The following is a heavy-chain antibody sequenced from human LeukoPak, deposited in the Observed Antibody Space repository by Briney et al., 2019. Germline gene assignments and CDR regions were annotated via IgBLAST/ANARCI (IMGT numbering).Heavy chain of an antibody. CDR2: INHSGST. V-gene: IGHV4-34*01. D-gene: IGHD3-10*01. CDR1: GGSFSGYY. CDR3: ARGPPYYYGSGSYYRPLDY. Sequence: PSETLSLTCAVYGGSFSGYYWSWIRQPPGKGLEWIGEINHSGSTNYNPSLKSRVTISVDTSKNQFSLKPSSVTAADTAVYYCARGPPYYYGSGSYYRPLDYWGQGTLVTVSS. J-gene: IGHJ4*02.